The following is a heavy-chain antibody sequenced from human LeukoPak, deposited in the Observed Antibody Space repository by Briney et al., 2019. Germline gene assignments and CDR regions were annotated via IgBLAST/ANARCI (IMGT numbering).Heavy chain of an antibody. CDR2: IYCSGST. J-gene: IGHJ4*02. V-gene: IGHV4-30-4*08. Sequence: SQTLSLTCAVSGGSISSGDYYWSWIRQPPGKGLEWIGYIYCSGSTYYNPSLKSRVSISVDTSKNQFSLKLSSVTAADTAVYYCARADSGSSRRAYFDYWGQGTLVTVSS. CDR3: ARADSGSSRRAYFDY. D-gene: IGHD1-26*01. CDR1: GGSISSGDYY.